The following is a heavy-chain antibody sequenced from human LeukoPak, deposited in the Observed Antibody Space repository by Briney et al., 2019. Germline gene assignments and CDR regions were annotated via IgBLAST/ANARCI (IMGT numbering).Heavy chain of an antibody. CDR3: ARDSFGVNAFSF. CDR1: GGSISYYY. CDR2: MSATGSP. J-gene: IGHJ3*01. D-gene: IGHD3-10*01. Sequence: PSETLSLTCTVSGGSISYYYWNWIRQPVGKGLEWIGRMSATGSPNYNTSLKSRITMSLDTSKNQFYLKLTSVTAADTAIYYCARDSFGVNAFSFWGQGTVVTVSS. V-gene: IGHV4-4*07.